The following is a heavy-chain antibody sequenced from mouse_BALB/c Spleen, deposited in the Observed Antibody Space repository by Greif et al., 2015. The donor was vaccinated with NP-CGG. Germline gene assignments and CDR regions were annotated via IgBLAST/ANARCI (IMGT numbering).Heavy chain of an antibody. CDR2: IYPGNSDT. CDR1: GYSFTSYW. D-gene: IGHD1-1*01. Sequence: VQLQQSGTVLARPGASVKMSCKASGYSFTSYWMHWVKQRPGQGLEWIGAIYPGNSDTSYNQKFKGKAKLTAVTSASTAYMELSSLTNEDSAVYYCTRVYYYGSSPYYAMDYGGQGTSVTVSS. CDR3: TRVYYYGSSPYYAMDY. V-gene: IGHV1-5*01. J-gene: IGHJ4*01.